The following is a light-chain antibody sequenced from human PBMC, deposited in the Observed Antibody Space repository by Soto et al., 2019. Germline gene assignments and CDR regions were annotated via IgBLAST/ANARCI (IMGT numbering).Light chain of an antibody. CDR2: AAS. V-gene: IGKV1-39*01. CDR3: QQSYSTPWT. J-gene: IGKJ1*01. Sequence: DIQMTQSPSSLSASVRDRVTITCRASHNTRGYLNWYQQKPGKAPKLLIYAASNLQSGIQSRFSGSGSEKDFTLTISSLQPEDFATYYCQQSYSTPWTFGQGTKVEIK. CDR1: HNTRGY.